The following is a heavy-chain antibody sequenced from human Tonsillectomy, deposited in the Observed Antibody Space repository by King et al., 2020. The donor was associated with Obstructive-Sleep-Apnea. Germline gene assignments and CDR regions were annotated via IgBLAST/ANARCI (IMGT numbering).Heavy chain of an antibody. CDR2: IYYSGST. CDR1: GGSSSSGGYY. CDR3: ARGGSGSYYNG. J-gene: IGHJ4*02. D-gene: IGHD3-10*01. Sequence: QLQESGPGLVKPSQTLSLTCTVSGGSSSSGGYYWSWIRKHPGKGLEWIGYIYYSGSTYNNQSLKSRVTISVDTSKNQFFRKLSSVTAAATAVYYCARGGSGSYYNGWVQGTLVTVSS. V-gene: IGHV4-31*03.